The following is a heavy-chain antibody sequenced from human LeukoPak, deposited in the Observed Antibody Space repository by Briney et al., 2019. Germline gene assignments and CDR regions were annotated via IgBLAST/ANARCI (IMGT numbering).Heavy chain of an antibody. V-gene: IGHV4-59*01. CDR3: ARGSDWEYYFDY. CDR1: GGSFSNNY. CDR2: IYYSGIT. J-gene: IGHJ4*02. D-gene: IGHD3-9*01. Sequence: SETLSLTCAVYGGSFSNNYWSWIRQPPGKGLEWIGYIYYSGITNYNPSLKSRVTISVDTSKNQFSLKLSSVTAADTAVYYCARGSDWEYYFDYWGQGTLVTVSS.